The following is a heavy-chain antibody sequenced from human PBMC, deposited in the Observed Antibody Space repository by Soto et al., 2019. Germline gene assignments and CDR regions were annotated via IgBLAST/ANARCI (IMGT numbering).Heavy chain of an antibody. J-gene: IGHJ4*02. Sequence: ASVKVSCKASGYTFSDYYIHWVRQAPGQGLEWMGWINPNSGGTKYAPKFQGGVTMTRDTSITTAYMELSRLRSGDTAVYYCAKEQATAKPEGVDFWGQGTLVTVSS. CDR3: AKEQATAKPEGVDF. CDR2: INPNSGGT. V-gene: IGHV1-2*02. D-gene: IGHD1-1*01. CDR1: GYTFSDYY.